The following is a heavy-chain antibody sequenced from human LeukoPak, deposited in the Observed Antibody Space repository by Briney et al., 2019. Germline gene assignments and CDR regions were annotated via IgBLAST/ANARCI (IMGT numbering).Heavy chain of an antibody. J-gene: IGHJ6*04. D-gene: IGHD2-8*01. CDR3: ARDKVLYGMDV. CDR1: GGSISSGDYY. Sequence: SETLSLICTVSGGSISSGDYYWSWIRQPPGKGLEWIGYIYYSGSTYYSPSLKSRVTISVDTSKNQFSLKLSSVTAADTAVYYCARDKVLYGMDVWGKGTTVTVSS. V-gene: IGHV4-30-4*01. CDR2: IYYSGST.